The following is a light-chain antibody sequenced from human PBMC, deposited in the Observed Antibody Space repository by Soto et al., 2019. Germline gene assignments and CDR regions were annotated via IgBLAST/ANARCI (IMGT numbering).Light chain of an antibody. V-gene: IGLV4-69*01. CDR1: NGHNSFA. CDR3: QTWGTAPL. J-gene: IGLJ2*01. Sequence: QPVLTQSPSASASLGASVTLTCTLSNGHNSFAIAWHQQKPSKGPRYLMKLNSDGTHRKGDGIPDRFSGSRSGAESYLTISSLQSDDEADYYCQTWGTAPLFGGGTKLTVL. CDR2: LNSDGTH.